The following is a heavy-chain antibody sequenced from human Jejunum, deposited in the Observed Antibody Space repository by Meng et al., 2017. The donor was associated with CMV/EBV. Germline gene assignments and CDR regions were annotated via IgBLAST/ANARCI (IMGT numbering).Heavy chain of an antibody. D-gene: IGHD3-10*01. CDR3: ARVPAGYYYGDF. Sequence: QVQLVQSGAEVKKPGASVKVSCKASGYTFTGYYVHWVRQAPGQGLEWMGRFNPNNGGTKYAQKFQGRVTVTRDMSTSTVYVEVSSLTSDDTAVYYCARVPAGYYYGDFWGQGTLVTVSS. J-gene: IGHJ4*02. CDR2: FNPNNGGT. V-gene: IGHV1-2*06. CDR1: GYTFTGYY.